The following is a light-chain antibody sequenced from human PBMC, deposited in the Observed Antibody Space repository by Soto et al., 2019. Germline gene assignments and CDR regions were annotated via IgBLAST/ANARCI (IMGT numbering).Light chain of an antibody. Sequence: QSALPQPASVSGSPGQSITISCTGTSSDVGSYKLVSWYQQHPGKAPKLMIYEGSKRPSGVSNRFSGSKSGNTASLTSSGLQAEDEADYYCCSYAGSSIFVVFGGGTKLTVL. J-gene: IGLJ2*01. CDR2: EGS. CDR1: SSDVGSYKL. CDR3: CSYAGSSIFVV. V-gene: IGLV2-23*03.